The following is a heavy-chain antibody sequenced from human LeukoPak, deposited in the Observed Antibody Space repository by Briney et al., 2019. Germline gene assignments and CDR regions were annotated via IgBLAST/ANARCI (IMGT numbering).Heavy chain of an antibody. CDR3: SRGPTVNYYYYGLDV. V-gene: IGHV4-61*10. J-gene: IGHJ6*02. D-gene: IGHD4-17*01. CDR1: GGSISSGSYY. Sequence: PSQTLSLTCTVSGGSISSGSYYWSWIRQPAGKGLEWIGYIYYSGSTNYNPSLKSRVTISVDTSKNQFSLKLSSVTAADTAVYYCSRGPTVNYYYYGLDVWGQGTTVTVSS. CDR2: IYYSGST.